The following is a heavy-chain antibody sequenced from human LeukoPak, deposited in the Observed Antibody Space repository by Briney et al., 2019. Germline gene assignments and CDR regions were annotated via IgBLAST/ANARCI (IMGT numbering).Heavy chain of an antibody. CDR2: INHSGST. J-gene: IGHJ5*02. Sequence: SETLSLTCAVYGGSFSGYYWSWIRQPSGKGLEWIGEINHSGSTNYNPSLKSRVTISVDTSKNQFSLKLSSVTAADTAVYYCARWGSSYSPLGWFDPWGQGTLVTVSS. V-gene: IGHV4-34*01. D-gene: IGHD6-13*01. CDR3: ARWGSSYSPLGWFDP. CDR1: GGSFSGYY.